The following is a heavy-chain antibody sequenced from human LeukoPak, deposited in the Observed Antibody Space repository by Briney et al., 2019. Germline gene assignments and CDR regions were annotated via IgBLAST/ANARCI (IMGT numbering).Heavy chain of an antibody. D-gene: IGHD6-19*01. J-gene: IGHJ3*02. CDR2: ISGSGYTT. CDR1: GFTFDNYA. V-gene: IGHV3-23*01. Sequence: GGSLRLSCAASGFTFDNYAMTWVRQAPGRGLEWISTISGSGYTTYYADSVKGRFTISRDNSKNTLYLQMNSLRAEDTAVYYCAKDQGSGWYRDAFDIWGQGTMVTVSS. CDR3: AKDQGSGWYRDAFDI.